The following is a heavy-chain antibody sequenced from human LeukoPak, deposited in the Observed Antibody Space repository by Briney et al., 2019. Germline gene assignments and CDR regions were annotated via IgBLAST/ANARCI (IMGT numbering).Heavy chain of an antibody. Sequence: GGSLRLSCAASGFTFSSYEMNWVRQAPGKGLERVSYISSSGSTIYYADSVKGRFTISRDNAKNSLYLQMNSLRAEDTAVYYCARDHRDYYDSSGKGPKYFDYWGQGTLVTVSS. CDR2: ISSSGSTI. J-gene: IGHJ4*02. CDR3: ARDHRDYYDSSGKGPKYFDY. V-gene: IGHV3-48*03. D-gene: IGHD3-22*01. CDR1: GFTFSSYE.